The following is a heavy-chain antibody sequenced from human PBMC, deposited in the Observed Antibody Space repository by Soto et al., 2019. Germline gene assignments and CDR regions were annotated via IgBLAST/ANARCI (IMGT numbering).Heavy chain of an antibody. CDR1: GYTFTSYG. CDR2: ISAYNGNT. D-gene: IGHD6-13*01. V-gene: IGHV1-18*01. Sequence: ASVKVSCKASGYTFTSYGISWVRQAPGQGLEWMGWISAYNGNTNYAQKLQGRVTMTTDTSTSTAYMELRSLRSDDTAVYYCARDGASIAAAGTGWFDPWGQGTLVTSPQ. J-gene: IGHJ5*02. CDR3: ARDGASIAAAGTGWFDP.